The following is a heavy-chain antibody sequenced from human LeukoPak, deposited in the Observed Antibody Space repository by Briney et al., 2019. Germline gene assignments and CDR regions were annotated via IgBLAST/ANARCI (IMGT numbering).Heavy chain of an antibody. CDR3: ARGYYDGEYFHH. Sequence: SVTVSCKASGGTFSSYAISWVRQAPGQGLEWMGGNIPIFGTTNYAQKFQGRVTITADETTTTAYMELGSLRSEDTAVYYCARGYYDGEYFHHWGQGTLVTVSS. V-gene: IGHV1-69*13. D-gene: IGHD3-3*01. J-gene: IGHJ1*01. CDR1: GGTFSSYA. CDR2: NIPIFGTT.